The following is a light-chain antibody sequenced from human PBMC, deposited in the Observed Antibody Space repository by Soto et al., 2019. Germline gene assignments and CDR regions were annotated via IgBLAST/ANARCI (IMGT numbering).Light chain of an antibody. J-gene: IGLJ3*02. V-gene: IGLV1-44*01. CDR1: NSNIGSNT. CDR3: ASWDDSLNAWV. CDR2: GNN. Sequence: QAVVTQPPSASGTPGQRVIISCSGSNSNIGSNTVNWYQQLPGTAPKLLIYGNNQRPSGVPDRLSGSKSGTSASLAISGLQSEDEADYYCASWDDSLNAWVFGGGTQLTVL.